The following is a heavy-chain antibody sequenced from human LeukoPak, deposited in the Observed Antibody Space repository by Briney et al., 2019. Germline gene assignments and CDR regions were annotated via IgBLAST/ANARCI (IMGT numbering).Heavy chain of an antibody. CDR3: AREGSFCSGGSCVEYFQH. Sequence: SETLSLTCAVYGGSFSGYYWSWIRQPPGKGLEWIGEINHSGSTNYNPSLKSRVTISVDTSKNQFSLKLSSVTTADTAVYYCAREGSFCSGGSCVEYFQHWGQGTLVTVSS. J-gene: IGHJ1*01. D-gene: IGHD2-15*01. V-gene: IGHV4-34*01. CDR1: GGSFSGYY. CDR2: INHSGST.